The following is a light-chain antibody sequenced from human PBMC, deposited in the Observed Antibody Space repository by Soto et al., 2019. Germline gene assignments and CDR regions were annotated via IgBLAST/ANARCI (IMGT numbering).Light chain of an antibody. CDR3: QQYNSYRRT. CDR1: QSISSW. CDR2: KAS. Sequence: DIQMTQSPSTLSASVGDRVTITCRASQSISSWLAWYQQKPGKAPKLMLYKASSLESGVPSRFSGSGSGTEFPLTIRSLQPEDFATYYCQQYNSYRRTFGQGTKVEIK. V-gene: IGKV1-5*03. J-gene: IGKJ1*01.